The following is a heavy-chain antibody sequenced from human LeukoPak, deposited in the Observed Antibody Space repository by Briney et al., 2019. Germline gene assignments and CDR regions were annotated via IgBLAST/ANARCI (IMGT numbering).Heavy chain of an antibody. CDR3: ARDGTSSSWFFDAFDI. J-gene: IGHJ3*02. Sequence: QPGGSLRLSCAASGFTFSSYWMSWVRQAPGKGLEWVANIKQDGSEKYYVDSVKGRFTISRDNAKNSLYLQMNSLRAEDTAVYYCARDGTSSSWFFDAFDIWGQGTMVTVSS. CDR1: GFTFSSYW. D-gene: IGHD6-13*01. V-gene: IGHV3-7*01. CDR2: IKQDGSEK.